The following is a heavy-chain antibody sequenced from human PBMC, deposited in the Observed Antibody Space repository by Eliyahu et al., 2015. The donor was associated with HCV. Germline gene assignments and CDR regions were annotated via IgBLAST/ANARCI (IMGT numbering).Heavy chain of an antibody. CDR3: AHQGRALRYFDWSPYYFDY. CDR2: IYWDDDK. Sequence: QITLKESGPTLVKPTQTLTLTCTFSGFSLSTSGVGVGWIRQPPGKALEWLALIYWDDDKRYSPSLKSRLTITKDTSKNQVVLTMTNMDPVDTATYYCAHQGRALRYFDWSPYYFDYWGQGTLVTVSS. J-gene: IGHJ4*02. V-gene: IGHV2-5*02. D-gene: IGHD3-9*01. CDR1: GFSLSTSGVG.